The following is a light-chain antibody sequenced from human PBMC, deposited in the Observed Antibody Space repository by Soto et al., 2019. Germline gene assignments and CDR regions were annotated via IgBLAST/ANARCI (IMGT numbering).Light chain of an antibody. CDR1: QSVSSN. J-gene: IGKJ2*01. CDR3: QQSNYWPRT. Sequence: EIVMTQSPATLSVSPGERATLSCRASQSVSSNLAWYQQKPGQAPRLLIYGASTRATGIPARFSGSGSGTEFTLTISSLQSEDFAVYFCQQSNYWPRTFGQGTKLEIK. CDR2: GAS. V-gene: IGKV3-15*01.